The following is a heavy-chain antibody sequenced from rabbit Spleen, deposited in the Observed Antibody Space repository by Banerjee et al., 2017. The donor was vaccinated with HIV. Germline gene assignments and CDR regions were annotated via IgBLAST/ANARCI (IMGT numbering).Heavy chain of an antibody. CDR2: IYTDSSGNT. CDR3: ARNLYDNTL. V-gene: IGHV1S40*01. D-gene: IGHD1-1*01. Sequence: QSLEESGGDLVKPGASLTLTCTASGFSFSSSDYMCWVRQAPGKGLEWIGIIYTDSSGNTAYASWAKGRFTISKTSSTTVTLQMTSLTAADTATYFCARNLYDNTLWGPGTLVTVS. CDR1: GFSFSSSDY. J-gene: IGHJ4*01.